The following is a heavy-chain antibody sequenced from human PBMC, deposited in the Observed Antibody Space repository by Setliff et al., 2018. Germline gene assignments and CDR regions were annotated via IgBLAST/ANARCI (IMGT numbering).Heavy chain of an antibody. Sequence: SEALSLTCNVSGASIRNFYWTWIRQPPGKGLEWIGYVHFTGSTNYNPSLKSRVTMSVDVSKSQFSLRLSSVTAADTAVYYCARKVEQWLTPHFDYWGQGALVTVSS. CDR1: GASIRNFY. D-gene: IGHD6-19*01. V-gene: IGHV4-59*01. CDR3: ARKVEQWLTPHFDY. CDR2: VHFTGST. J-gene: IGHJ4*02.